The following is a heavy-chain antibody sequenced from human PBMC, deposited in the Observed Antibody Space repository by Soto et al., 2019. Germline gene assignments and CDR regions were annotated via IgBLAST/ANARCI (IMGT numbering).Heavy chain of an antibody. V-gene: IGHV5-51*01. J-gene: IGHJ3*02. D-gene: IGHD3-3*01. CDR2: IYPGDSDT. Sequence: LKISCKGSGYSFTSYWIGWVRQMPGKGLEWMGIIYPGDSDTRYSPSFQGQVTISADKSISTAYLQWSSLKASDTAMYYCARHKARRTIFGAFDIWGQGTMVTVSS. CDR3: ARHKARRTIFGAFDI. CDR1: GYSFTSYW.